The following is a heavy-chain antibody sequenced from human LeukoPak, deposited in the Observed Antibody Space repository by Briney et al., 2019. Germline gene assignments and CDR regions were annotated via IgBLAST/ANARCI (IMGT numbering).Heavy chain of an antibody. CDR3: ASTGRD. J-gene: IGHJ4*02. CDR2: IKQDGSEK. D-gene: IGHD3-10*01. CDR1: GGSISSYY. Sequence: PSETLSLTCTVSGGSISSYYWSWIRQPPGKGLEWVANIKQDGSEKYYVDSVKGRFTISRDNAKNSLYLQMNSLRAEDTAVYYCASTGRDWGQGTLVTVSS. V-gene: IGHV3-7*03.